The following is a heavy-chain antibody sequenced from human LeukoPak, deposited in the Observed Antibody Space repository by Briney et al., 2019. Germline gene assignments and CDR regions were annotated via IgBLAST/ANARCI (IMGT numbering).Heavy chain of an antibody. J-gene: IGHJ4*02. Sequence: VASVKVSCKASGGTFSSYAISWVRQAPGQGLEWMGRIIPILGIANYAQKFQGRVTITADKSTSTAYMELSSPRSEDTAVYYCARATQQLVFDYWGQGTLVTVSS. D-gene: IGHD6-13*01. V-gene: IGHV1-69*04. CDR1: GGTFSSYA. CDR3: ARATQQLVFDY. CDR2: IIPILGIA.